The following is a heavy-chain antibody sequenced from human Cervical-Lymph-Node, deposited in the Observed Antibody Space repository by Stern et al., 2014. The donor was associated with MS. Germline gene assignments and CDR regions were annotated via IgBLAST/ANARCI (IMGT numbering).Heavy chain of an antibody. D-gene: IGHD4-17*01. V-gene: IGHV3-15*01. CDR3: TTDPNGDYAGQVYWYFDL. J-gene: IGHJ2*01. CDR1: GFSFSDAW. Sequence: EVQLVESGGGLVKPGGSPRLSCAASGFSFSDAWMNWVRQAPGKGLEWVGRIKSRTDVGTTEYAAPVKGRFTISRDDSKNTLFLQMNSLQTEDTAMYYCTTDPNGDYAGQVYWYFDLWGRGTLVTVSS. CDR2: IKSRTDVGTT.